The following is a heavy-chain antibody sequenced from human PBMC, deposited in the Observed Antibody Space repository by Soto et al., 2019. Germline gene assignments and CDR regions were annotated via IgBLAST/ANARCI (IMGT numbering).Heavy chain of an antibody. CDR3: AKATAAQCRGATCYSFDY. V-gene: IGHV1-69*13. Sequence: GASVKVSCKASGGTFSSYAISWVRQAPGQGLEWMGGIIPIFGTANYAQKFQGRVTITADESTSTAYMELSSLRSEDTAVYYCAKATAAQCRGATCYSFDYWGQGTLVTVSS. CDR1: GGTFSSYA. J-gene: IGHJ4*02. CDR2: IIPIFGTA. D-gene: IGHD2-2*01.